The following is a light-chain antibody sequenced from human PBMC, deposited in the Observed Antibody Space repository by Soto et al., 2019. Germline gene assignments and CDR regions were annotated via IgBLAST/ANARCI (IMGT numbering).Light chain of an antibody. CDR1: QRVTTY. V-gene: IGKV3-11*01. Sequence: EIVLTQSPATLSLSPGERATLSCRASQRVTTYLAWYQQKPGQAPSLLMFNASTRATSIPARFSGSGSGTDFTLTISSLEPEDFAVYYCQQRSNWLSFGGGTKVEIK. CDR3: QQRSNWLS. CDR2: NAS. J-gene: IGKJ4*01.